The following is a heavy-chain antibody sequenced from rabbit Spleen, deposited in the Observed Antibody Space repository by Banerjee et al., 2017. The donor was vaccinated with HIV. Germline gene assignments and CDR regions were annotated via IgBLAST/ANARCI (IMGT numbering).Heavy chain of an antibody. CDR3: ARDTGSSFSSYGMDL. CDR2: IGGGSSDFT. D-gene: IGHD8-1*01. CDR1: GFSFSSSDY. V-gene: IGHV1S40*01. Sequence: QSLEESGGDLVKPGASLTLTCKASGFSFSSSDYMCWVRQAPGKGLEWISCIGGGSSDFTYSATWAKGRFTCSKTSSTTVTLQMTSLTVADTATYFCARDTGSSFSSYGMDLWGPGTLVTVS. J-gene: IGHJ6*01.